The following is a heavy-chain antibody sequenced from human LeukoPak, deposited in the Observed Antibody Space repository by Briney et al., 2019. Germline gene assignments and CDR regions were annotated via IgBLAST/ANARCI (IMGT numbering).Heavy chain of an antibody. D-gene: IGHD1-26*01. CDR1: GGSISSGDYY. J-gene: IGHJ4*02. V-gene: IGHV4-30-4*08. CDR3: AREWEWELRRGAGYFDY. Sequence: RTSETLSLTCTVSGGSISSGDYYWSWIRQPPGKGLEWIGYIYYSGSTYYNPPLKSRVTISVDTSKNQFSLKLSSVTAADTAVYYCAREWEWELRRGAGYFDYWGQGTLVTVSS. CDR2: IYYSGST.